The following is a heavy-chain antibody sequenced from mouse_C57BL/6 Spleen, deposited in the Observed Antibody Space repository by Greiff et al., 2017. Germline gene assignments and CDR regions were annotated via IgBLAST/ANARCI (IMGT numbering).Heavy chain of an antibody. Sequence: QVQLQQSGAELVKPGASVKISCKASGYAFSSYWLNWVKQRPGKGLEGIGQIYPGDGDTNYNGKFKGKATLTADKSSSTAYMQLRRLTSEDSAVYFCAREGSNSPWFAYWGQGTLVTVSA. CDR3: AREGSNSPWFAY. D-gene: IGHD2-5*01. CDR1: GYAFSSYW. V-gene: IGHV1-80*01. J-gene: IGHJ3*01. CDR2: IYPGDGDT.